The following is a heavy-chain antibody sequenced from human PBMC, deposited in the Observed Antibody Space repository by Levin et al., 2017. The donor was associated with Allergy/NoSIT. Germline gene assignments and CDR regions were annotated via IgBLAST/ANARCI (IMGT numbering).Heavy chain of an antibody. CDR3: AFAHWVRGVY. CDR2: ISWNSGSI. CDR1: GFTFDDYA. Sequence: GGSLRLSCAASGFTFDDYAMHWVRQAPGKGLEWVSGISWNSGSIGYADSVKGRFTISRDNAKNSLYLQMNSLRAEDTALYYCAFAHWVRGVYWGQGTLVTVSS. J-gene: IGHJ4*02. V-gene: IGHV3-9*01. D-gene: IGHD3-16*01.